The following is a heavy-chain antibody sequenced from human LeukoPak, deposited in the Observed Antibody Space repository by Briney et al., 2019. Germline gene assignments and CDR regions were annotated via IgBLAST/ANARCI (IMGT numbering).Heavy chain of an antibody. Sequence: GASVKVSCKASGYTFTSYGISWVRQAPGQGLEWMGWISAYNGNTNYAQKLQGRVTMTTDTSTSTAYMELRSLRSDDTAVYYCARAPLYCSSTSCYIPYYYSMDVWGQGTTVTVSS. CDR1: GYTFTSYG. CDR2: ISAYNGNT. CDR3: ARAPLYCSSTSCYIPYYYSMDV. D-gene: IGHD2-2*02. J-gene: IGHJ6*02. V-gene: IGHV1-18*01.